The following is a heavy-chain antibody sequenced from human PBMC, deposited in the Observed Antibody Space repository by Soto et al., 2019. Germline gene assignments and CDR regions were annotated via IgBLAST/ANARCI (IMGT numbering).Heavy chain of an antibody. CDR1: GGSISSYY. J-gene: IGHJ6*02. V-gene: IGHV4-59*01. CDR3: ARESYDFWSGYYSVPYGMDV. D-gene: IGHD3-3*01. CDR2: IYYSGST. Sequence: SETLSLSCTVSGGSISSYYWSWIRQPPGKGLEWIGYIYYSGSTNYNPSLKSRVTISVDTSKNHFSLKLSSVTAADTAVYYCARESYDFWSGYYSVPYGMDVWGQGTTVTVS.